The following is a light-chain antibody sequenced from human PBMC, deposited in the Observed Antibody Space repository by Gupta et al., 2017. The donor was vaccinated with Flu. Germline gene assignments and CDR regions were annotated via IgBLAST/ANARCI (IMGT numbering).Light chain of an antibody. CDR3: QQRSNWPPYT. Sequence: ATLSLSPGERATLSCRASQSVSSYLAWYQQKPGQAPRLLIYDASNRATGIPARFSGSGSGTDFTLTISSLEPEDFAVYYCQQRSNWPPYTFGQGTKLEIK. J-gene: IGKJ2*01. CDR2: DAS. V-gene: IGKV3-11*01. CDR1: QSVSSY.